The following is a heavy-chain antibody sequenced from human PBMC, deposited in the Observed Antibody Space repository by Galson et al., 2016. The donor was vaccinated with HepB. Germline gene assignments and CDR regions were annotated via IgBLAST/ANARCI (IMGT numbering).Heavy chain of an antibody. CDR3: ARGEGYNLY. V-gene: IGHV4-59*01. CDR2: IYYSGNT. CDR1: GASMSAYS. D-gene: IGHD5-24*01. J-gene: IGHJ4*02. Sequence: SETLSLTCTVSGASMSAYSWTWIRQPPGEGLEWIGHIYYSGNTNYNPSLKSRVTISVDTSKNQFSLNLRSVTAADTAVYYCARGEGYNLYWGQGTLVTVSS.